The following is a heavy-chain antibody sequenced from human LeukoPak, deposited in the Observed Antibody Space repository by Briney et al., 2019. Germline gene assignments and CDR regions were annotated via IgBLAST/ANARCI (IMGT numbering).Heavy chain of an antibody. J-gene: IGHJ4*02. D-gene: IGHD5-12*01. CDR2: IWYDGSNK. CDR3: ARAQRYSGYDYSFGY. Sequence: GGSLRLSCAASGFTFSSYGMHWVRQAPGKGLEWVAVIWYDGSNKYYADSVKGRFTISRDNSKNTLYLQMNSLRAEDTAGYYWARAQRYSGYDYSFGYWGQGPLVTVSS. V-gene: IGHV3-33*01. CDR1: GFTFSSYG.